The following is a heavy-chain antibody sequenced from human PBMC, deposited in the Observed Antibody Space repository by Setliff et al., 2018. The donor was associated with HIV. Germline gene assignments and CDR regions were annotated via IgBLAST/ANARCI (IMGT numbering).Heavy chain of an antibody. J-gene: IGHJ4*02. V-gene: IGHV3-23*01. CDR2: ISSSGSPI. CDR3: AKTQTVITVYGPFDS. D-gene: IGHD4-4*01. CDR1: GFTFRTYA. Sequence: GGSLRLSCVASGFTFRTYAMTWVRQVPGKGLEWVSVISSSGSPIHYTASVKGRFTISRDNSKNTLYLQMNSLRAEDTAMYYCAKTQTVITVYGPFDSWGQGTPVTVSS.